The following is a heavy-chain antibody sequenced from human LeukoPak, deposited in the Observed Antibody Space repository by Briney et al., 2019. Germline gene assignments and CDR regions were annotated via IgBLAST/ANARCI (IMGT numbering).Heavy chain of an antibody. CDR1: GSTFPSYD. V-gene: IGHV1-8*01. CDR3: ARGPKWSGSYYYFDY. D-gene: IGHD1-26*01. J-gene: IGHJ4*02. CDR2: MNPNSGNT. Sequence: GASVKVSCKTSGSTFPSYDINWVRQATGQGLEWMGWMNPNSGNTGYAQKFQGRVTITRNTSITTAYMELSSLRSEDTAVYYCARGPKWSGSYYYFDYWGQGTLVTVSS.